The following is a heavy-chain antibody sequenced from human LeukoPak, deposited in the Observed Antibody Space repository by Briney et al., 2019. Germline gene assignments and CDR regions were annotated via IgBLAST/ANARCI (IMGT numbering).Heavy chain of an antibody. CDR1: GFDFSSYA. V-gene: IGHV3-30*04. CDR3: ARGVGETLSGWTLDY. CDR2: IIYDGSNK. J-gene: IGHJ4*01. Sequence: GRPLRLSCAASGFDFSSYAMHWVRQAPGKGLEWMAVIIYDGSNKNYADSVKGRFTISRDNSRNTLYMKMNSLRVEDTAVYYCARGVGETLSGWTLDYWGHGTLVAVSS. D-gene: IGHD6-19*01.